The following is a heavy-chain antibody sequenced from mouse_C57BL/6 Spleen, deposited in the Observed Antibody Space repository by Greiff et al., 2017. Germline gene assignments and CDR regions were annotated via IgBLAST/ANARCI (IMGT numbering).Heavy chain of an antibody. CDR3: AGYDGYYYFDY. J-gene: IGHJ2*01. D-gene: IGHD2-3*01. CDR1: GYAFSSSW. Sequence: QVQLQQSGPELVKPGASVKISCKASGYAFSSSWMNWVKQRPGKGLEWIGQIYPGDGDTNYNGKFKGKATLTADKSSSTAYMQLSSLTSEDSAVYFCAGYDGYYYFDYWGQGTTLTVSS. V-gene: IGHV1-82*01. CDR2: IYPGDGDT.